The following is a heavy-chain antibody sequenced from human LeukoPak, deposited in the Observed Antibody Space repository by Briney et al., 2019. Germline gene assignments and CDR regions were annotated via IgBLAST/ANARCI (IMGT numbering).Heavy chain of an antibody. Sequence: SETLSLTCTVSGASISSSTYYWGWIRQPPGKGLEWIGTDYYSGGTSYYPSLKSRVTISVDTSKNQFSLKLTSVTAADTAVYYCATQAAGGPLDYWGQGTLVTVSS. CDR3: ATQAAGGPLDY. D-gene: IGHD2-15*01. J-gene: IGHJ4*02. CDR1: GASISSSTYY. V-gene: IGHV4-39*01. CDR2: DYYSGGT.